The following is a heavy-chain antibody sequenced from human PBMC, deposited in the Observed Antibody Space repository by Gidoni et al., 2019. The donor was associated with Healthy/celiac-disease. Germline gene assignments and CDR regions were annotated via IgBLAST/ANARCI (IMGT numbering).Heavy chain of an antibody. CDR3: ARDVAIFKPTNWFDP. CDR2: INPNSGGT. D-gene: IGHD3-3*01. V-gene: IGHV1-2*06. CDR1: GYTFTGYY. J-gene: IGHJ5*02. Sequence: QLQLVQPGAEVKKPGASVQVSCKASGYTFTGYYMHWVRQAPGQGLEWMGRINPNSGGTNYAQKFQGRVTMTRDTSISTAYMELSRLRSDDTAVYYCARDVAIFKPTNWFDPWGQGTLVTVSS.